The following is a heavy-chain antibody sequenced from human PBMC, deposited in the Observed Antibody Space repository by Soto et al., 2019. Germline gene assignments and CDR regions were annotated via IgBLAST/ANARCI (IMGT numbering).Heavy chain of an antibody. Sequence: SETLSLTCAVYGGSFSGYYWSWIRQPPGKGLEWIGEINHSGSTNYNPSLKSRVTISVDTSKNQFSLKLSSVTAADTAVYYCARNPGMDYYGSGSYPDYWGQGTLVTVSS. CDR2: INHSGST. CDR3: ARNPGMDYYGSGSYPDY. J-gene: IGHJ4*02. CDR1: GGSFSGYY. D-gene: IGHD3-10*01. V-gene: IGHV4-34*01.